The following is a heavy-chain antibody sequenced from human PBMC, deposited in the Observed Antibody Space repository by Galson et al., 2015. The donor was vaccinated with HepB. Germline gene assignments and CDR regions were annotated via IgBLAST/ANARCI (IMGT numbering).Heavy chain of an antibody. CDR1: GYTFTSYY. V-gene: IGHV1-46*01. J-gene: IGHJ6*02. CDR2: INSSGGST. Sequence: SVKVSCKASGYTFTSYYMHWVRQAPGQGLEWMGIINSSGGSTSYAQKFQGRVTMTRDTSTSTVYMELSSLRSEDTAVYYCARVRHCSGGSCYGTYYYYGMDVWGQGTTVTVSS. CDR3: ARVRHCSGGSCYGTYYYYGMDV. D-gene: IGHD2-15*01.